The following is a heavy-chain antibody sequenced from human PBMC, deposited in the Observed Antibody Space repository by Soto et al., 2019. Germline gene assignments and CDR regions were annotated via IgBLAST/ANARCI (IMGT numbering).Heavy chain of an antibody. CDR3: ARTLPELTYDYIWGSYRPYHYFDY. CDR2: IYYSGST. D-gene: IGHD3-16*02. Sequence: SETLSLTCTVSGGSISSGGYYWSWIRQHPGKGLEWIGYIYYSGSTYYNPSLKSRVTISVDTSKNQFSLKLSSVTAADTAVYYCARTLPELTYDYIWGSYRPYHYFDYWGQGTLVTVSS. V-gene: IGHV4-31*03. CDR1: GGSISSGGYY. J-gene: IGHJ4*02.